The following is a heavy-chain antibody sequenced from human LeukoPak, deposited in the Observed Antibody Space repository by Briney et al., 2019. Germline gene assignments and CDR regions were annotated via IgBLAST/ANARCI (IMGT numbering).Heavy chain of an antibody. V-gene: IGHV3-23*01. Sequence: GGSLRLSCAASGFTFSSYAMSWVRQAPGKGLKWVSAISGSGGSTYYADSVKGRFTISRDNSKNTLYLQMNSLRAEDTAVYYCAKEMDSRDYYGSGSCDYWGQGTLVTVSS. CDR1: GFTFSSYA. CDR2: ISGSGGST. D-gene: IGHD3-10*01. CDR3: AKEMDSRDYYGSGSCDY. J-gene: IGHJ4*02.